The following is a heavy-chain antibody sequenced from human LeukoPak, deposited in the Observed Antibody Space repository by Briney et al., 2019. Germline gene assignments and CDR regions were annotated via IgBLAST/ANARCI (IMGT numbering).Heavy chain of an antibody. Sequence: ASVKVSCKVSGYTLTELSMHWVRQAPGNRLQWMGGFDPEDGETIYAQKFQGRVTRTEDTSTDTAYMELSSLRFEDTAVYYCATEGTAHFDYWGQGTLVTVSS. D-gene: IGHD2-8*02. CDR2: FDPEDGET. J-gene: IGHJ4*02. CDR3: ATEGTAHFDY. CDR1: GYTLTELS. V-gene: IGHV1-24*01.